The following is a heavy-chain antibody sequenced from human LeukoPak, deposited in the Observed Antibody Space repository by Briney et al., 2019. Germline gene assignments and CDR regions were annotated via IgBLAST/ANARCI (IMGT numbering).Heavy chain of an antibody. V-gene: IGHV4-38-2*01. CDR3: ARVGASYVGNYYMDV. D-gene: IGHD3-10*02. Sequence: SETLSLTCALSGYSISSGYYWGWTRQPPGKGLEWIGCIYHSGNTYYNPSLKSRVTISLDTSKNQFSLKLSSVTSADTAVYYCARVGASYVGNYYMDVWGKGTTVTVTS. CDR1: GYSISSGYY. CDR2: IYHSGNT. J-gene: IGHJ6*03.